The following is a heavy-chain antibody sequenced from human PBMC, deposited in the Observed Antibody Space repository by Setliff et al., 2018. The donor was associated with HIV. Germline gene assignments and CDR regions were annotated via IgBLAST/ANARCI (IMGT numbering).Heavy chain of an antibody. V-gene: IGHV3-7*01. CDR3: ARDSSSWYWAEYFQF. J-gene: IGHJ1*01. CDR1: GFTFSNYW. Sequence: GGSLRLSCAASGFTFSNYWMNWVRQAPGKGLEWVANIKQDGSEKYYVDSVNGRFTISRDNAKNSLSLQMNSLRAEDTAVYYCARDSSSWYWAEYFQFWGQGTPVTVSS. D-gene: IGHD6-13*01. CDR2: IKQDGSEK.